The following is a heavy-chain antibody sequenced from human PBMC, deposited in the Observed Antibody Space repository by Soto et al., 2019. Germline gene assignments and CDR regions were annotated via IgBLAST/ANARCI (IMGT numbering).Heavy chain of an antibody. Sequence: SETLSLTCDFSGDTISTGGYTLAWIRQPPGKGLEWIGYIYHSGSTYYNPSLKSRVTISVDRSKNQFSLKLTSVTAADTAVYYCATAPGPYWGQGPLVTVSS. CDR3: ATAPGPY. V-gene: IGHV4-30-2*01. CDR1: GDTISTGGYT. CDR2: IYHSGST. J-gene: IGHJ4*02.